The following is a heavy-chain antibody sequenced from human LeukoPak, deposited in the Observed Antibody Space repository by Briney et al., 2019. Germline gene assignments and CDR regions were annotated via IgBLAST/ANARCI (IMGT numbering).Heavy chain of an antibody. J-gene: IGHJ1*01. CDR3: VRHMVRGIVVNEYFQH. Sequence: GGSLRLSCSPSGFTFSSYAMHWVRQAPGKGLEYVSAISSNGGSTYYADSVKGRFTISRDNSKNTLYLQMSSLRAEDTAVYYCVRHMVRGIVVNEYFQHWGQGTLVTVSS. CDR1: GFTFSSYA. D-gene: IGHD3-10*01. CDR2: ISSNGGST. V-gene: IGHV3-64D*06.